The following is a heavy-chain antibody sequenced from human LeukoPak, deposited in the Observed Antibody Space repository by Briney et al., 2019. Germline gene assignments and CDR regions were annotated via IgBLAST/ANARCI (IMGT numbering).Heavy chain of an antibody. CDR1: GFTVSSNY. CDR3: ARARVGYSSGWSYYFDY. J-gene: IGHJ4*02. Sequence: GGSLRLSCAASGFTVSSNYMSWVRQAPGKGPEWVSVIYSGGSTYYADSVKGRFTISRDNSKNTLYLQMNSLRAEDTAVYYCARARVGYSSGWSYYFDYWGQGTLVTVSS. V-gene: IGHV3-66*02. CDR2: IYSGGST. D-gene: IGHD6-19*01.